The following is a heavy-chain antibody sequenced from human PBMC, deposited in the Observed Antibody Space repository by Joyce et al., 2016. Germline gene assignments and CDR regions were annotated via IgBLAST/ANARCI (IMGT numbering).Heavy chain of an antibody. V-gene: IGHV3-21*01. CDR3: ARGGISYYYAMDV. Sequence: QLVESGGGVVKAGGSLRLSCEASGSTFSSSSRSWFRQAPGKGLGWVAAISATSYYIFHAETVRGRFTVSRDNAKKTLYLQMNSLRAEDSAVFYCARGGISYYYAMDVWGQGTTVTVSS. J-gene: IGHJ6*02. CDR1: GSTFSSSS. D-gene: IGHD3-16*01. CDR2: ISATSYYI.